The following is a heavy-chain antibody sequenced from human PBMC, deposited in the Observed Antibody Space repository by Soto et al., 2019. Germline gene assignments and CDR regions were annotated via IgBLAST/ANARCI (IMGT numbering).Heavy chain of an antibody. J-gene: IGHJ4*02. CDR1: GYTFIKFH. Sequence: QVQLIQFGAEVKKPGASVKVSCRASGYTFIKFHIHWVRQAPGQGLEWMGMIDPSGGVTRDAQRFQGRITVTRDTSTSSVYMELRGRTSEDTAVYYCARDVLGHDNYETIGYYFAHWGPGTLVTVSS. CDR2: IDPSGGVT. V-gene: IGHV1-46*01. D-gene: IGHD3-16*01. CDR3: ARDVLGHDNYETIGYYFAH.